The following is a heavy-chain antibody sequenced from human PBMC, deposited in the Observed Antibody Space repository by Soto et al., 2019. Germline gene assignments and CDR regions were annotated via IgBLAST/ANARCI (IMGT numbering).Heavy chain of an antibody. V-gene: IGHV3-74*01. J-gene: IGHJ4*02. CDR3: VRDNYGVDY. CDR1: GFTFSNNW. CDR2: INGDGTST. Sequence: PGGSLRLSCAASGFTFSNNWMHWVRQAPGKGPVWVSRINGDGTSTWYADSVKGRFTISRDNAKDTLYLQMSGLRAEDTAVYYCVRDNYGVDYWGQGTLVTVSS. D-gene: IGHD4-17*01.